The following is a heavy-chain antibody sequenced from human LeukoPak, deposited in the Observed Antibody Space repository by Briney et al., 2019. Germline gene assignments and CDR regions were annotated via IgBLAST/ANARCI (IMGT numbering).Heavy chain of an antibody. CDR3: AGKDYYCDY. V-gene: IGHV3-30*02. Sequence: GGSLRLSCAASGFTFSSYSMNWVRQAPGKGLEWVAFNRYDGSNKYYADSVKGRFTISRDNSKNTLYLQMNSLRADDTAVYYCAGKDYYCDYWGQGTLVTVSS. D-gene: IGHD3/OR15-3a*01. CDR2: NRYDGSNK. CDR1: GFTFSSYS. J-gene: IGHJ4*02.